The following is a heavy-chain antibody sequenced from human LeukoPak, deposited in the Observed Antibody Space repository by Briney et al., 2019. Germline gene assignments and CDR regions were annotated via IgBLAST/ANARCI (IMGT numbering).Heavy chain of an antibody. CDR3: AKSAPAAYYYDSSGYLGYFDY. Sequence: GGSLRLSCAASGFTFSSYAMSWVRQAPGKGLEWVSAISGSGGSTYYADSVKGRFTISRDNSKNTLYLQMSSLRAEDTAVYYCAKSAPAAYYYDSSGYLGYFDYWGQGTLVTVSS. CDR1: GFTFSSYA. CDR2: ISGSGGST. D-gene: IGHD3-22*01. V-gene: IGHV3-23*01. J-gene: IGHJ4*02.